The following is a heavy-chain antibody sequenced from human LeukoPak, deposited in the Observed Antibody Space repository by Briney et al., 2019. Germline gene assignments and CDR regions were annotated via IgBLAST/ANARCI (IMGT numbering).Heavy chain of an antibody. D-gene: IGHD3-16*02. J-gene: IGHJ4*02. CDR2: ITSSSGTI. CDR1: GFTFTTYS. V-gene: IGHV3-48*01. CDR3: ARVAFGGGIVDY. Sequence: GGSLRLSCAASGFTFTTYSINWVRQAPGKGLEWVSYITSSSGTIYYADSVKGRFTVSRDDAKNTLYLQMNSLRAEDTAVYYRARVAFGGGIVDYWGQGTLVTVSS.